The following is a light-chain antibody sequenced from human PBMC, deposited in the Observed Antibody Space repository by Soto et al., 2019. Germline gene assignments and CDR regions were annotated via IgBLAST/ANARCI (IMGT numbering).Light chain of an antibody. V-gene: IGKV3-20*01. J-gene: IGKJ1*01. CDR3: HHYGSSPRT. CDR2: GAY. Sequence: EIVLTQSPGTLSLSPGDRATLSCRASQSVSSNYLAWYQQKPGQAPRLLIYGAYMRATGIPDRFSASGSGTDFTLTIRELEPEDFAMYFCHHYGSSPRTFGQGTKVEIK. CDR1: QSVSSNY.